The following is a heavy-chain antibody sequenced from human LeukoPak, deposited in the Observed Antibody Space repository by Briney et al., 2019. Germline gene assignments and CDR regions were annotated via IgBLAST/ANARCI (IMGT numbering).Heavy chain of an antibody. CDR2: IIPIFGTA. CDR3: ARVDSSGWTGGMDV. J-gene: IGHJ6*02. Sequence: GASVKVSCKASGGTFSSYAISWVRQAPGQGLEWMGGIIPIFGTANYAQEFQGRVTITADESTSTAYMELSSLRSEDTAVYYCARVDSSGWTGGMDVWGQGTTVTVSS. D-gene: IGHD6-19*01. CDR1: GGTFSSYA. V-gene: IGHV1-69*13.